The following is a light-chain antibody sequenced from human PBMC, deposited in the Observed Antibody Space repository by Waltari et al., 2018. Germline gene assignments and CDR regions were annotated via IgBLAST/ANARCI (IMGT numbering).Light chain of an antibody. Sequence: AIQMTQSPSSLSASVGDRVTIPCRASQGISNDLGWYQQKPGKAPKLLIYAASSLQSGVPSRFSGSGSGTDFTLTISSLQPEDVATYYCRQDYNDPHTFGQGTKVEIK. CDR3: RQDYNDPHT. J-gene: IGKJ1*01. V-gene: IGKV1-6*01. CDR1: QGISND. CDR2: AAS.